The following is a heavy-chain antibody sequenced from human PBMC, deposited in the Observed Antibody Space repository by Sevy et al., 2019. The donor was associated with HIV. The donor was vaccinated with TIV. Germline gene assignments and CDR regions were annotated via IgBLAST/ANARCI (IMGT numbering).Heavy chain of an antibody. CDR2: IYYSGST. Sequence: SETLSLTCTVSGGSISSSSYYWGWIRQPPGKGLEWIGSIYYSGSTYYNPSLKSRVTISVDTSKNQFSLNLSSVTAADTAVYYCARLRGYYYDSSGYLPYFDYWGQGTLVTVSS. CDR1: GGSISSSSYY. D-gene: IGHD3-22*01. J-gene: IGHJ4*02. V-gene: IGHV4-39*01. CDR3: ARLRGYYYDSSGYLPYFDY.